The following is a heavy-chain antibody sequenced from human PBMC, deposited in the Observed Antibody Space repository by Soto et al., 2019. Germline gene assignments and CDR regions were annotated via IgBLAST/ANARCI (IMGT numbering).Heavy chain of an antibody. CDR2: IYYSGST. J-gene: IGHJ5*01. Sequence: PSETLSLTCTVSGGSISSYYWSWIRQPPGKGLEWIGYIYYSGSTNYNPSLKSRVTISVDTSKNQFSLKLSSVTAADTAVYYCARHANYSSSRSGFASWGQGTLVTVSS. D-gene: IGHD2-2*01. V-gene: IGHV4-59*08. CDR3: ARHANYSSSRSGFAS. CDR1: GGSISSYY.